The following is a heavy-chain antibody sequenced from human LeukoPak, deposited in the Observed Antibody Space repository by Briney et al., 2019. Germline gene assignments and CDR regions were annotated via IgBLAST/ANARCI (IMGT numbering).Heavy chain of an antibody. CDR3: ARDFGTTGWHTFDY. D-gene: IGHD6-19*01. Sequence: SQTLSLTCDVSGDSVSSKNGAWTWIRQSPSRGLEWLGRTYYRSKWYNDYAESMEGRMTISQDTSKNQYSLHLDSVTPDDTAVYYCARDFGTTGWHTFDYWGQGTLVTVSS. V-gene: IGHV6-1*01. CDR2: TYYRSKWYN. CDR1: GDSVSSKNGA. J-gene: IGHJ4*02.